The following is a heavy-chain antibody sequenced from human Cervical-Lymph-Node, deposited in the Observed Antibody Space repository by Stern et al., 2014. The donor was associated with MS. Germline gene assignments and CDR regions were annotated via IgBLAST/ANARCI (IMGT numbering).Heavy chain of an antibody. CDR3: ARAWNYVDWFDP. Sequence: QVQLQQWGAGLLKPSETLSLTCAVYGGSFSGYYWSWIRQPPGKGLEWIGEINHSGSTNYNPSLKSRVTISVDTSKNQFSLKLSSVTAADTAVYYCARAWNYVDWFDPWGQGTLVTVSS. CDR2: INHSGST. CDR1: GGSFSGYY. D-gene: IGHD1-7*01. J-gene: IGHJ5*02. V-gene: IGHV4-34*01.